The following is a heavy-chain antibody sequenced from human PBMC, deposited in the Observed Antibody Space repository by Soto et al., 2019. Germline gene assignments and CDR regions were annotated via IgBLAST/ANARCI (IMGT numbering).Heavy chain of an antibody. V-gene: IGHV3-74*01. CDR2: INSDGSST. CDR1: GFTFSSYW. J-gene: IGHJ4*02. CDR3: AREATVVTTGDY. D-gene: IGHD4-17*01. Sequence: GGSLRLSCPASGFTFSSYWVHWVRQAPGKGLVWVSRINSDGSSTSYADSVKGRFTISRDNAKNTLYLQMNSLRAEDTAVYYCAREATVVTTGDYWGQGTLVTVSS.